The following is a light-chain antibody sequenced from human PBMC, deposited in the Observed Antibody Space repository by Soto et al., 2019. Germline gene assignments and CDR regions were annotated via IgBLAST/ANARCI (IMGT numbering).Light chain of an antibody. CDR2: KAS. J-gene: IGKJ1*01. V-gene: IGKV1-5*03. CDR1: QSISSW. Sequence: DIQVTQSPSTLSASVGDRITITCRASQSISSWLAWYQQKPGKAPKLLIYKASSLESGVPSRFSGSESGTEFTLTISSLQPDDFATYYCQQYIXSLRTFGQGXKV. CDR3: QQYIXSLRT.